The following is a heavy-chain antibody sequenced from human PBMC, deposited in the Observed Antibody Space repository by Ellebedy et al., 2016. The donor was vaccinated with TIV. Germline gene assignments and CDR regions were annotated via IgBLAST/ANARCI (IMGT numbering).Heavy chain of an antibody. CDR2: ISAYNGNT. Sequence: ASVKVSXXASGYTFTTYGLSWVRQAPGQGLEWMGWISAYNGNTNYAQKLQGRVTMTTDTSTSTAYMELRNLRSDDTAVYYCARGAPRRYCSGGSCYSFDYWGQGTLVTVSS. D-gene: IGHD2-15*01. J-gene: IGHJ4*02. V-gene: IGHV1-18*04. CDR3: ARGAPRRYCSGGSCYSFDY. CDR1: GYTFTTYG.